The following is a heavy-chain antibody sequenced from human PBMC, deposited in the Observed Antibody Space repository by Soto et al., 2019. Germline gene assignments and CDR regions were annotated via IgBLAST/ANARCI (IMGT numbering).Heavy chain of an antibody. CDR1: GYTFTVYY. Sequence: GASVKVSCKASGYTFTVYYMHWVRQAPGQRLEWMGWINPKSGGTMYPQKFQGRVTMTWDTSISTAYMALTRLRSDDTAVYYCARDLAKGGGSAGFDYWGQGTLVTVSS. D-gene: IGHD1-26*01. CDR3: ARDLAKGGGSAGFDY. J-gene: IGHJ4*02. CDR2: INPKSGGT. V-gene: IGHV1-2*02.